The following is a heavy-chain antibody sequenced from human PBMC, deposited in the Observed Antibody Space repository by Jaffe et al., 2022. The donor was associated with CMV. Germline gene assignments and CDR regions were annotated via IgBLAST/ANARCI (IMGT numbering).Heavy chain of an antibody. CDR2: ISWSSGTI. CDR1: GFMFDAYA. D-gene: IGHD3-3*01. CDR3: VKGGGRGSLTKGWTYGVAPARDVLRSLEWLPDLDS. V-gene: IGHV3-9*01. J-gene: IGHJ4*02. Sequence: EVQLVESGGGLVQPGRSLRLSCAASGFMFDAYAMYWVRQAPGKGLEWVSGISWSSGTIGYADSVKGRFTISRDNAKKSLYLEMNSLRAEDTALYFCVKGGGRGSLTKGWTYGVAPARDVLRSLEWLPDLDSWGQGTLVTVSS.